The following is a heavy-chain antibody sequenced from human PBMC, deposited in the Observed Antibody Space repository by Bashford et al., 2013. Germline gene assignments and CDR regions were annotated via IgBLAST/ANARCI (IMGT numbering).Heavy chain of an antibody. J-gene: IGHJ1*01. D-gene: IGHD5-24*01. CDR1: GGSISSYY. CDR3: ARGRRWLQREGGYFQH. Sequence: SETLSLTCTVSGGSISSYYWSWIRQPPGKGLEWIGYIYYSGSTNYNPSLKSRVTISVDTSKNQFSLKLSSVTAADTAVYYCARGRRWLQREGGYFQHWGQGTLVTVSS. V-gene: IGHV4-59*12. CDR2: IYYSGST.